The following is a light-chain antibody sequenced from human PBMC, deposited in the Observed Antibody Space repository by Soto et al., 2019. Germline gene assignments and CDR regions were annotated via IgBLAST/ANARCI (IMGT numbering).Light chain of an antibody. V-gene: IGKV3-20*01. CDR2: DAS. J-gene: IGKJ4*01. CDR3: QQYGSSLPLT. CDR1: RSVSSTY. Sequence: EVVLTQSPGTLSLSPGEGATLSCRASRSVSSTYLAWYQQKPGQAPRLLMYDASSRATGIPDRFSGSGSGTDFTLTISRLEPEDFAVYYCQQYGSSLPLTFGGGTKVEIK.